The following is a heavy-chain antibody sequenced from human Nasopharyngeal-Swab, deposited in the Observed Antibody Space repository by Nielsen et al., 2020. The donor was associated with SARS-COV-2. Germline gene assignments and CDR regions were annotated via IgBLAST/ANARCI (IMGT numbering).Heavy chain of an antibody. V-gene: IGHV3-9*01. Sequence: SLKISCAASGFPFDDYAMHWVRQAPGKGLEWVSGISWNSGSIAYADSVKGRFTISRDNAKNSLYLQMNVLRAEDTAIYYCARAEGGGYSYGFDNWFDPWGQGILVTVSA. CDR3: ARAEGGGYSYGFDNWFDP. CDR1: GFPFDDYA. J-gene: IGHJ5*02. CDR2: ISWNSGSI. D-gene: IGHD5-18*01.